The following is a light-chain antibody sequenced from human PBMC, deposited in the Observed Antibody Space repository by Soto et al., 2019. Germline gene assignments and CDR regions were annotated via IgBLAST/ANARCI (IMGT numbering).Light chain of an antibody. CDR3: QQGGNWPLT. CDR1: QSVSSN. CDR2: DAS. Sequence: ERVMTQSPATLSVSPGERATLSCRASQSVSSNLAWYQQKPGQAPRLLIYDASSRASGIPARFSGSGSGTDFTLTISYLEPEDFAVYYCQQGGNWPLTFGQGTRLEIK. V-gene: IGKV3-11*01. J-gene: IGKJ5*01.